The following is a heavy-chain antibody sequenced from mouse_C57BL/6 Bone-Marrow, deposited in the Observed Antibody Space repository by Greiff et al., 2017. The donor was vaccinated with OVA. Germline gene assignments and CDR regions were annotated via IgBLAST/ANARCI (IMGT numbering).Heavy chain of an antibody. Sequence: VHLVESGAELAKPGASVKLSCKASGYTFTSYWMHWVKQRPGQGLEWIGYINPSSGYTKYNQKFKDKATLTADKSSSTAYMQLSSLTYEDSAVYYCATLYYGSSWSWDYWGQGTTLTVSS. V-gene: IGHV1-7*01. D-gene: IGHD1-1*01. CDR2: INPSSGYT. J-gene: IGHJ2*01. CDR3: ATLYYGSSWSWDY. CDR1: GYTFTSYW.